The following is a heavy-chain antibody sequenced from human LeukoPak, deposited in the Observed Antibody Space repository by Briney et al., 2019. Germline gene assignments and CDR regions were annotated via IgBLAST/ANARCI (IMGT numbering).Heavy chain of an antibody. CDR3: ARDLNAFDI. V-gene: IGHV3-48*01. J-gene: IGHJ3*02. CDR1: GFTSNTYS. Sequence: GGSLRLSCAASGFTSNTYSMNWVRQAPGKGLERVSYISYISSSSSIIYYADSVKGRFTISRDSAKNSLYLQMNSLRAEDTAVYYCARDLNAFDIWGQGTMVTVSS. CDR2: ISSSSSII.